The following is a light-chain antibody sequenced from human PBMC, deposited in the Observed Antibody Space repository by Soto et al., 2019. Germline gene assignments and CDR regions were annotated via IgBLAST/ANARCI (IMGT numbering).Light chain of an antibody. CDR3: QQYDNWPPT. Sequence: TQYPGTLSLFRWEIATLSWRASQSVRSNLAWCHQSPVQAPRLLVYGASTRAPGIPARFSGSGSGTEFTLTLTSLQSEDCVVHCSQQYDNWPPTSGQGT. CDR1: QSVRSN. CDR2: GAS. J-gene: IGKJ5*01. V-gene: IGKV3D-15*01.